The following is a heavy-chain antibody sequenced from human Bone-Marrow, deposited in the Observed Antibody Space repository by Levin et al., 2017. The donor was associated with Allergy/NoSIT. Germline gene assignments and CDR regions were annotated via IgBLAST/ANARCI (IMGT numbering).Heavy chain of an antibody. D-gene: IGHD6-6*01. J-gene: IGHJ3*02. CDR2: IKSKTDGGTT. Sequence: GGSLRLSCAASGFTFSNAWMSWVRQAPGKGLEWVGRIKSKTDGGTTDYAAPVKGRFTISRDDSKNTLYLQMNSLKTEDTAVYDCTTDRDSSSLGDAFDIWGQGTMVTVSS. CDR1: GFTFSNAW. V-gene: IGHV3-15*01. CDR3: TTDRDSSSLGDAFDI.